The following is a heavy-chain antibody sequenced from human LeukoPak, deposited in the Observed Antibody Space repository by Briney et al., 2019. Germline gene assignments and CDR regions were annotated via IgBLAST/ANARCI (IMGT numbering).Heavy chain of an antibody. D-gene: IGHD2-2*01. J-gene: IGHJ4*02. CDR1: GFIFSSYT. V-gene: IGHV3-21*01. Sequence: GGSLRLSCAASGFIFSSYTMNWVRQAPGKGLEWVSSISSSSGYIYYADSVKGRFTISRDNAKNSLDLQMNSLRAEDTAVYYCARAPKGTSLSGGLDYWGQGTLVTVSS. CDR3: ARAPKGTSLSGGLDY. CDR2: ISSSSGYI.